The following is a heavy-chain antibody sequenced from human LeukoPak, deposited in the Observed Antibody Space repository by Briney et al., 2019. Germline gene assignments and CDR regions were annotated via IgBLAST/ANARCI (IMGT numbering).Heavy chain of an antibody. CDR3: ARDRPVWGSYRNPEY. D-gene: IGHD3-16*02. CDR1: GFTFSSYW. V-gene: IGHV3-7*01. J-gene: IGHJ4*02. Sequence: PGGSLRLSCAASGFTFSSYWMSWVRQAPGKGLEWVANIKQDGSEKYYVDSVKGRFTISRGNAKNSLYLQMNSLRVEDTAVYYCARDRPVWGSYRNPEYWGQGTLVTVSS. CDR2: IKQDGSEK.